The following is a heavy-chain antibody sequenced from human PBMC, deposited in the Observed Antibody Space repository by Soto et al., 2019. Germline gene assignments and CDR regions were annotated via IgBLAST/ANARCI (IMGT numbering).Heavy chain of an antibody. Sequence: EVQLVESGGGLVPPGGSLRLSCADSGFTFSTYCMNWVRQAPGKGLEWVSYISSSSSTIYYADSVKGRFTISRDNAKNSLYLQMNSLRGEDTVVYYCAKEVGSCWYLGRGDFFDYWSQGTLVTVSS. D-gene: IGHD6-13*01. CDR2: ISSSSSTI. V-gene: IGHV3-48*01. CDR3: AKEVGSCWYLGRGDFFDY. CDR1: GFTFSTYC. J-gene: IGHJ4*02.